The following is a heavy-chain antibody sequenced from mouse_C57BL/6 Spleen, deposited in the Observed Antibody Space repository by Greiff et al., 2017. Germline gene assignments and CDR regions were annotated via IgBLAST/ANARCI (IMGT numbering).Heavy chain of an antibody. J-gene: IGHJ4*01. CDR1: GYAFSSSW. Sequence: QVQLQQSGPELVKPGASVKISCKASGYAFSSSWMNWVKQRPGKGLEWIGRIYPGDGDTNYNGKFKGKATLTADKSSSTAYMQLSSLTSEDSAVYFCGRFTTVEDAMDYWGQGTSVTVSS. CDR2: IYPGDGDT. D-gene: IGHD1-1*01. V-gene: IGHV1-82*01. CDR3: GRFTTVEDAMDY.